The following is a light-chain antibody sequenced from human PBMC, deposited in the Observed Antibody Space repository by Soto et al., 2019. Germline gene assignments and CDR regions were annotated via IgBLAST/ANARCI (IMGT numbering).Light chain of an antibody. J-gene: IGLJ3*02. V-gene: IGLV1-44*01. CDR2: GTD. CDR1: SSNIGGNP. CDR3: AEFEDSLNGWV. Sequence: QSLLTQPPSASGTPGQRVTISCSGSSSNIGGNPVVWYQQLPGTAPKLFIYGTDQRPSGVPDRFSGSKSGTAASLAISGLQSEDEADYYYAEFEDSLNGWVFGGGTKLTVL.